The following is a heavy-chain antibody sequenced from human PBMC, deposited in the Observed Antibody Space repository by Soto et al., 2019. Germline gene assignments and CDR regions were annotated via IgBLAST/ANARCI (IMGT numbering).Heavy chain of an antibody. D-gene: IGHD5-12*01. CDR2: IIPIFRTA. Sequence: QVQLVQSGAEVKKPRSSVKVSCKASGGTFSSYSFSWLRQAPGQGLEWMGVIIPIFRTAYYAHNFQGRVTITADDSATTAYMELSSLTSEDTAVYFCARGGGYSYGRNWFDPWGQGTLVTVSS. J-gene: IGHJ5*02. V-gene: IGHV1-69*01. CDR3: ARGGGYSYGRNWFDP. CDR1: GGTFSSYS.